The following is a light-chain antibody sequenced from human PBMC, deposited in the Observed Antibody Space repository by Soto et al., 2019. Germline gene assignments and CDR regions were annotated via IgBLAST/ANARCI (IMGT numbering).Light chain of an antibody. Sequence: DIQMTQSPSSLSASVGETGPSACRASQSVTTWLAGYQQKPARAPKLLIYKASNLESGRPSRCTGSGSGTEFTLTISSLQSDDFATYYCQQYSTYPITFGQGTRLEIK. J-gene: IGKJ5*01. CDR3: QQYSTYPIT. V-gene: IGKV1-5*03. CDR2: KAS. CDR1: QSVTTW.